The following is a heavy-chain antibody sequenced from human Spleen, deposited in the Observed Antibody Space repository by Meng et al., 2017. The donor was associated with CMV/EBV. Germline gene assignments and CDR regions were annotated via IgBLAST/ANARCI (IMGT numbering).Heavy chain of an antibody. J-gene: IGHJ4*02. D-gene: IGHD3-3*01. CDR1: GYRFTSYW. CDR2: IYPGDPDP. Sequence: GESLKISCKGSGYRFTSYWIAWVRQMPGKGLEWMGIIYPGDPDPRYSPSFQGQVTISADKSISTAYLQWSSLKASDTAMYYCARRRDFWGLFDYWGQGTLVTVSS. V-gene: IGHV5-51*01. CDR3: ARRRDFWGLFDY.